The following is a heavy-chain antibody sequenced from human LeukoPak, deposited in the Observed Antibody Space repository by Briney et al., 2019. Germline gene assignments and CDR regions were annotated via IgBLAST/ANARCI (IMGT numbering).Heavy chain of an antibody. CDR1: GYTFTSYG. Sequence: GSVKVSCQASGYTFTSYGISWVRQAPGQGLEWMGWISAYNGNTNYAQKLQGRVTMTADTSTRTAYMELRSLRSDDTAVYYCAGDRRRVAVAPEYFQHWGQGTLVTVSS. CDR2: ISAYNGNT. J-gene: IGHJ1*01. V-gene: IGHV1-18*01. D-gene: IGHD6-19*01. CDR3: AGDRRRVAVAPEYFQH.